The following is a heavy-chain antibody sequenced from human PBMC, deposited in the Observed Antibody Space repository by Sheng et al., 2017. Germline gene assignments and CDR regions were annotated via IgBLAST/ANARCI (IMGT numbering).Heavy chain of an antibody. D-gene: IGHD3-3*01. CDR3: AKPTNTIFGVVYWYFPFDY. J-gene: IGHJ4*02. CDR1: GFTFSSYA. Sequence: EVQLLESGGGLVQPGGSLRLSCAASGFTFSSYAMSWVRQAPGKGLEWVSAISGSGGSTYYADSVKGRFTISRDNSKNTLYLQMNSLRAEDTAVYYCAKPTNTIFGVVYWYFPFDYWGQGTLVTVSS. V-gene: IGHV3-23*01. CDR2: ISGSGGST.